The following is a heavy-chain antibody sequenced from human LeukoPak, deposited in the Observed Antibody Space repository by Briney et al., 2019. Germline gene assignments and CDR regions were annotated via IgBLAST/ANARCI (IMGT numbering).Heavy chain of an antibody. Sequence: PGGSLRLSCLASGFTFNNFAMNWVCQAPGKGLEWVSSIGHRGDTIYFADSVKGRFTISRDNSKNTLYLQMNSLRAEDMAFYYCAKTINGVLDAFDIWGQGTMVTVSS. J-gene: IGHJ3*02. CDR2: IGHRGDTI. CDR1: GFTFNNFA. D-gene: IGHD4-17*01. CDR3: AKTINGVLDAFDI. V-gene: IGHV3-23*01.